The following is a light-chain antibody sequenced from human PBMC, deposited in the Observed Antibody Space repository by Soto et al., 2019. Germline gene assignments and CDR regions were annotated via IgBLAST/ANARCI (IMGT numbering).Light chain of an antibody. CDR1: QHVSSN. Sequence: EIVMTQPPATLSVSTGGSDTLSCRASQHVSSNFAWYRQKPGQVPTLLIYRASTRATGIPARLSGRGSGTEFTLTIISLLSEDFAVYYCEHDNNLPYTFGQGTTLEIK. V-gene: IGKV3-15*01. CDR2: RAS. CDR3: EHDNNLPYT. J-gene: IGKJ2*01.